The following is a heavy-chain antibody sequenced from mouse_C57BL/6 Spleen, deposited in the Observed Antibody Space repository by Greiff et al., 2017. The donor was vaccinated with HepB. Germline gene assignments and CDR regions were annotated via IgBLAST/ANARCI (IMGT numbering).Heavy chain of an antibody. V-gene: IGHV1-15*01. CDR3: TEETAQNY. CDR2: IDPETGGT. D-gene: IGHD3-2*02. CDR1: GYTFTDFE. Sequence: VQGVESGAELVRPGASVTLSCKASGYTFTDFEMHWVKQTPVHGLEWIGAIDPETGGTAYNQKFKGKAILTADKSSSTAYMELRSLTFEDSAVYYCTEETAQNYWGQGTTLTVSS. J-gene: IGHJ2*01.